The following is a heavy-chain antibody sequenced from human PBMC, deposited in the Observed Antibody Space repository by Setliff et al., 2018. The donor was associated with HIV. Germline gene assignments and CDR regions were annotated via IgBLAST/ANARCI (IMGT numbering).Heavy chain of an antibody. J-gene: IGHJ2*01. V-gene: IGHV4-34*01. Sequence: SETLSLTCAVYGGAFSRFYWSWLRQAPEKGLEWIGDINHSGITYYNPSLKSRVTMSVDTSKNQFSLKLSSVTAVDTAVYYCARTALWFDEADWYFDLWGRGTLVTVSS. D-gene: IGHD3-10*01. CDR2: INHSGIT. CDR3: ARTALWFDEADWYFDL. CDR1: GGAFSRFY.